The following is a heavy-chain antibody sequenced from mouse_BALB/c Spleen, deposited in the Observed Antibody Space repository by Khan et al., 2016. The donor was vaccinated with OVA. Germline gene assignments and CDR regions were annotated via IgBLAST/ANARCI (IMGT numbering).Heavy chain of an antibody. V-gene: IGHV5-6-4*01. CDR1: GFSFTSYT. CDR2: ISSGSTYT. D-gene: IGHD1-1*02. J-gene: IGHJ1*01. CDR3: TRDGTYAHWYFDV. Sequence: EVELVESGGGLVRPGGSLKLSCAASGFSFTSYTMSWVRQTPEKRLEWVATISSGSTYTYYPDSVKGRFTISRDNAKNTLYLQMSSLKSEDTARYYCTRDGTYAHWYFDVWGAGTTVTVSS.